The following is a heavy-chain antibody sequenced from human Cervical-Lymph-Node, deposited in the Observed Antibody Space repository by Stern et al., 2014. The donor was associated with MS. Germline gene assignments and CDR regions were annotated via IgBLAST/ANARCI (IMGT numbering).Heavy chain of an antibody. J-gene: IGHJ4*02. Sequence: QVQLVQSGAEVKKPGASVKVSCKASGYTFTAYYIHWVRQAPGQGLEWMGRINPNTGGTNPAQKFQGTVTMTRDTSISTVYMELSRLTSDDTAVYYCARVNSSGWYFFDYWGQGTVVTVSS. CDR1: GYTFTAYY. CDR3: ARVNSSGWYFFDY. V-gene: IGHV1-2*06. CDR2: INPNTGGT. D-gene: IGHD6-19*01.